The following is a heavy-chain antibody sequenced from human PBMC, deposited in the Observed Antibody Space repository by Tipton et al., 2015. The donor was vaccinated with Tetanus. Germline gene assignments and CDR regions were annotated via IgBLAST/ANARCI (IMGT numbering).Heavy chain of an antibody. D-gene: IGHD1-7*01. CDR2: VSTYNGNT. CDR3: ARGHSPLYNWNFGYFDF. V-gene: IGHV1-18*01. Sequence: QLVQSGAEVKKPGASVKVSCKASGYTFTTYGITWVRQAPGQGLEWMGWVSTYNGNTEYAQNFEGRVTMTTDTSTRTGYMELRSLTSDDTAMYFCARGHSPLYNWNFGYFDFWGQGTLVTVSS. J-gene: IGHJ4*02. CDR1: GYTFTTYG.